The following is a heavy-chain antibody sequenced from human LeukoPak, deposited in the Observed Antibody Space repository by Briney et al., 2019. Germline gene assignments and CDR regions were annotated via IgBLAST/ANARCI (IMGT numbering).Heavy chain of an antibody. CDR2: ISGSGGGT. J-gene: IGHJ4*02. V-gene: IGHV3-23*01. Sequence: GGSLRLSCVVSGITLSNYGMSWVRQAPGKGLEWVAGISGSGGGTQYADSVKGPFTISRDNRKNTLYLQMNSLRAEDTAMYFCAKRGVVIRVILVGFHKEAYYFDSWGQGALVTVPS. CDR1: GITLSNYG. CDR3: AKRGVVIRVILVGFHKEAYYFDS. D-gene: IGHD3-22*01.